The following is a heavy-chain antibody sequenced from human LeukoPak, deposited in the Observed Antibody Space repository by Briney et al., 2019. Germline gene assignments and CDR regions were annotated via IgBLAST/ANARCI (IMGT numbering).Heavy chain of an antibody. V-gene: IGHV3-33*01. CDR3: ARMGIAAVGAYYFDY. J-gene: IGHJ4*02. CDR1: GFTFSSYG. Sequence: GRSLRLSCAASGFTFSSYGMHWVRQAPGKGLEWVAVIWYDGSNKYYADSVKGRFTISRDNAKNSLYLQMASLRAEDTAVYYCARMGIAAVGAYYFDYWGQGTLVAVSS. CDR2: IWYDGSNK. D-gene: IGHD6-13*01.